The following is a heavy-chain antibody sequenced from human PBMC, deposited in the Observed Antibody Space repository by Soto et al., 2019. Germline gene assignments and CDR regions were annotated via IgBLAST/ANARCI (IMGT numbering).Heavy chain of an antibody. CDR2: MSHSGGT. V-gene: IGHV4-34*01. CDR1: GGSVNRGNYY. Sequence: QVQLQQWGAGLLKPSETLSLTCAVFGGSVNRGNYYWSWIRQPPGKGLEWIGEMSHSGGTHFNPSLKRRVPLSVDTSKNQFSLTMSSVTAADTALYYCARVERGTATTVVDAFDIWGPGTMVTVSS. CDR3: ARVERGTATTVVDAFDI. D-gene: IGHD1-1*01. J-gene: IGHJ3*02.